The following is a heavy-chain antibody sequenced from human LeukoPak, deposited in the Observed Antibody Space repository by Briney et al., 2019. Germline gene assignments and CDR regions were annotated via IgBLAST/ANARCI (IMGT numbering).Heavy chain of an antibody. Sequence: PGRSLRLSCAASGFTFSSYAMHWVRQAPGKGLEWVAVIWYDGSNKYYADSVKGRFTISRDNSKNTLYLQMNSLRAEDTAVYYCARRPASDPVRYFDLWGRGTLVTVSS. CDR2: IWYDGSNK. V-gene: IGHV3-33*08. CDR3: ARRPASDPVRYFDL. J-gene: IGHJ2*01. CDR1: GFTFSSYA.